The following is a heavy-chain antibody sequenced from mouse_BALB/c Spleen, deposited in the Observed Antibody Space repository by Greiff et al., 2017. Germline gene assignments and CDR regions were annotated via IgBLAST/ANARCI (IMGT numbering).Heavy chain of an antibody. Sequence: EVQGVESGGGLVQPGGSLKLSCAASGFTFSSYGMSWVRQTPDKRLELVATINSNGGSTYYPDSVKGRFTISRDNAKNTLYLQMSSLKSEDTAMYYRARWYYGSHFDYWGQGTTLTVSS. V-gene: IGHV5-6-3*01. J-gene: IGHJ2*01. D-gene: IGHD1-1*01. CDR3: ARWYYGSHFDY. CDR1: GFTFSSYG. CDR2: INSNGGST.